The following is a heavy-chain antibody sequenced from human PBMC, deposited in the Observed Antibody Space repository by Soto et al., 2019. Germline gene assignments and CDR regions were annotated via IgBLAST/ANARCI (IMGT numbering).Heavy chain of an antibody. J-gene: IGHJ4*02. V-gene: IGHV3-13*01. D-gene: IGHD6-13*01. CDR2: ISIAGDT. CDR1: GFTFSSYD. Sequence: GGSLRLSCAASGFTFSSYDMHWVRQAAGKGLEWVSAISIAGDTFYSDSVKGRFTISRENAMNSLYLQVNSLRAEDTAVYYCARERDSYSNEWQEFDYWGQGTLVTVSS. CDR3: ARERDSYSNEWQEFDY.